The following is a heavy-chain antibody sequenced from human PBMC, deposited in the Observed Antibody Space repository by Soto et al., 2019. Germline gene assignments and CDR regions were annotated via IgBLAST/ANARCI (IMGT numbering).Heavy chain of an antibody. V-gene: IGHV3-9*01. Sequence: EVQLVESGGGLVQPGRSLRLSCAASGFTFDDYAMHWVRQAPGKGLEWVSGISWNSGSIGYADSVKGRFTISRDNAKNSLYLQMNSLRAEDTALYYCAKGDIVVVVAAKCDAFDIWGQGTMVTVSS. CDR2: ISWNSGSI. CDR3: AKGDIVVVVAAKCDAFDI. J-gene: IGHJ3*02. CDR1: GFTFDDYA. D-gene: IGHD2-15*01.